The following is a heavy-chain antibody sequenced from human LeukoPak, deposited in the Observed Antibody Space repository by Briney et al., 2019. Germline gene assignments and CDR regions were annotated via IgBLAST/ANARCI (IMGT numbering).Heavy chain of an antibody. Sequence: GGSLRLSCAASGFTVSSNYMSWVRQAPGKGLEWVSAISGSGGSTYYADSVKGRFTISRDNSKNTLYLRMNSLRAEDTAVYYCAKTKNWNYDYWGQGTLVTVSS. D-gene: IGHD1-7*01. CDR1: GFTVSSNY. CDR3: AKTKNWNYDY. V-gene: IGHV3-23*01. CDR2: ISGSGGST. J-gene: IGHJ4*02.